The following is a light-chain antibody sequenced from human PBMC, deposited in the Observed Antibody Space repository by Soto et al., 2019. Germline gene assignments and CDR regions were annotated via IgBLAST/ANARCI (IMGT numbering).Light chain of an antibody. Sequence: DIQMTQSPSTLSASIGDRVTITCRASQSISSWLAWYQQKPGKAPKLLIYDASSLESGVPSRFSGSGSGTEFTITISSLQPDDFATYYCQQYNSYPLTFGGGTKVEIK. CDR3: QQYNSYPLT. J-gene: IGKJ4*01. CDR2: DAS. V-gene: IGKV1-5*01. CDR1: QSISSW.